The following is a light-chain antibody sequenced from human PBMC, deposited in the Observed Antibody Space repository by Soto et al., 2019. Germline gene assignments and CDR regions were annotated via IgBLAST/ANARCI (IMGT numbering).Light chain of an antibody. J-gene: IGLJ3*02. CDR3: CSYAGTYTLWV. CDR1: SSDVGGYNF. V-gene: IGLV2-11*01. Sequence: QSVLTQPRSVSGSPGQSVAISCTGTSSDVGGYNFVSWYQQHPGKAPKLIIYDVTKRPSGVPDRFSGSKSGNTASLTLSGLQAEDVADYYCCSYAGTYTLWVFGGGTKLTVL. CDR2: DVT.